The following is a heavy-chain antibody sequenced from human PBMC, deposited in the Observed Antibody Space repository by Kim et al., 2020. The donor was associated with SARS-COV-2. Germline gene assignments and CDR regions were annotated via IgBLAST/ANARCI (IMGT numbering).Heavy chain of an antibody. V-gene: IGHV3-33*06. CDR1: GFTFSSYG. CDR2: IWYDGSNK. D-gene: IGHD4-17*01. J-gene: IGHJ6*02. Sequence: GGSLRLSCAASGFTFSSYGMHWVRQAPGKGLEWVAVIWYDGSNKYYADSVKGRFTISRDNSKNTLYLQMNSLRAEDTAVYYCAKPYGDYYYYGMDVWGQGTTVTVSS. CDR3: AKPYGDYYYYGMDV.